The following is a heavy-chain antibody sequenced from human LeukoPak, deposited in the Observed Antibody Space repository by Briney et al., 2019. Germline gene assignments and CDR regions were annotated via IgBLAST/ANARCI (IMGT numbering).Heavy chain of an antibody. CDR2: ISSSSSHI. Sequence: GGSLRLSCAASGFTFRSYSMNWVRQAPGKGLEWVSSISSSSSHIYYADPVKGRFTISRDNAKNSLYLQMNSLRAEDAAVYYCARPETQYSSGLDGFDIWGQGTMVTVSS. D-gene: IGHD6-19*01. CDR3: ARPETQYSSGLDGFDI. V-gene: IGHV3-21*01. J-gene: IGHJ3*02. CDR1: GFTFRSYS.